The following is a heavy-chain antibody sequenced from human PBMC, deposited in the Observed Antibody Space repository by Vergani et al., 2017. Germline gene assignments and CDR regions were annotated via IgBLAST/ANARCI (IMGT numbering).Heavy chain of an antibody. Sequence: EVQLVESGGGLVQPGGSLKLSCAASGFTFSGSAMHWVRQASGKGLEWVGRIRSKANSYATAYAASVKGRFTISRDDSKNTAYLQMNSLKTEDTAVYYCATPXLRFSYYYYYGMDVWGQGTTVTVSS. CDR2: IRSKANSYAT. CDR3: ATPXLRFSYYYYYGMDV. D-gene: IGHD5-12*01. CDR1: GFTFSGSA. V-gene: IGHV3-73*02. J-gene: IGHJ6*02.